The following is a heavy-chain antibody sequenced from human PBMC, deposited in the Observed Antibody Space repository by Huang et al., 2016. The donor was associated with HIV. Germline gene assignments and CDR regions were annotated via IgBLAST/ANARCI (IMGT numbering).Heavy chain of an antibody. CDR3: AAQWELRGGVDF. CDR1: GFTVSSNY. J-gene: IGHJ4*02. D-gene: IGHD1-26*01. CDR2: IYSDDST. Sequence: EVQLVESGGGLIQPGGSLRLSCAASGFTVSSNYMSWVRQAPGKGLEWVAGIYSDDSTYFADSVKGRFTISRDNSKNTLYLQMNSLRAEDTAVYYCAAQWELRGGVDFWGQGTLVTVSS. V-gene: IGHV3-53*01.